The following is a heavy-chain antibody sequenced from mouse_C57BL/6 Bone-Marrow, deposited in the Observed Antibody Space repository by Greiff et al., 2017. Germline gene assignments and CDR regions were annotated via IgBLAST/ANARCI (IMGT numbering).Heavy chain of an antibody. CDR2: IHPNSGST. J-gene: IGHJ3*01. CDR3: ARKTQLAWFAY. Sequence: QVQLQQPGAELVKPGASVKLSCKASGYTFTSYWMHWVKQRPGQGLEWIGMIHPNSGSTNYNEKFKSKATLTVDKSSSTAYMQLISLTSEDSAVYYCARKTQLAWFAYWGQGTLVTVSA. V-gene: IGHV1-64*01. CDR1: GYTFTSYW. D-gene: IGHD4-1*02.